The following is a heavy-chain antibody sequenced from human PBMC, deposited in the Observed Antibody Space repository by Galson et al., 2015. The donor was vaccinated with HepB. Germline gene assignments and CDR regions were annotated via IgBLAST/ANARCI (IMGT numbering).Heavy chain of an antibody. V-gene: IGHV3-21*01. Sequence: SLRLSCAASGFTFSSYSMNWVRQAPGKGLEWVSSISSSSSYIYYADSVKGRFTISGDNAKNSLYLQMNSLRAEDTAVYYCARELRYFDWLLSIPLSNDAFDIWGQGTMVTVSS. CDR2: ISSSSSYI. CDR3: ARELRYFDWLLSIPLSNDAFDI. CDR1: GFTFSSYS. J-gene: IGHJ3*02. D-gene: IGHD3-9*01.